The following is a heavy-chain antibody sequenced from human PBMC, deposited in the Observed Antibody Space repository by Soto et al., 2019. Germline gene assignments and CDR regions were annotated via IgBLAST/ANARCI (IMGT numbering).Heavy chain of an antibody. Sequence: ASVKVSCKASGYTFTGYYMHWVRQAPGQGLEWMGWINPNSGGTNYAQKFQGWVTMTRDTSISTAYMELSRLRSDDTAVYYCARGHYGSGSYPSYYYYYYGMDVWGQGTTVTVSS. CDR2: INPNSGGT. D-gene: IGHD3-10*01. CDR3: ARGHYGSGSYPSYYYYYYGMDV. CDR1: GYTFTGYY. V-gene: IGHV1-2*04. J-gene: IGHJ6*02.